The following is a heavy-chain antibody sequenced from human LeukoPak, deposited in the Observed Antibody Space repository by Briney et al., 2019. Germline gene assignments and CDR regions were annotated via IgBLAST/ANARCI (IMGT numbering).Heavy chain of an antibody. V-gene: IGHV4-4*07. CDR2: IYTSGST. J-gene: IGHJ4*02. CDR1: GGSISNYY. D-gene: IGHD3-9*01. CDR3: ARESKEYDILTGYSATYSFDY. Sequence: SETLSLTCTVSGGSISNYYWSWIRQPAGKGLEWIGRIYTSGSTNYNPSLKSRVTISVDTSKNQFSLKLSSVTAADTAVYYCARESKEYDILTGYSATYSFDYWGQGTLVTVSS.